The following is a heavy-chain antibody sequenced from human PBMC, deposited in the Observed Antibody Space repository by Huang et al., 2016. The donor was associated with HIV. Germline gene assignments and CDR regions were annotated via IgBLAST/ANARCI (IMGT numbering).Heavy chain of an antibody. CDR1: GGPFSTHY. D-gene: IGHD1-1*01. CDR2: IKYNVHA. V-gene: IGHV4-34*02. CDR3: ARGRDTTEMDTVDDALDV. J-gene: IGHJ3*01. Sequence: QVRLQQWGGGLVRPSETLSRTCAVYGGPFSTHYWSWIRQSPGKGLEWIEGIKYNVHANFNPPLRSRVSISVDTSKNQFSLNVTSVTAADTAIYYCARGRDTTEMDTVDDALDVWDQGSLVIVSS.